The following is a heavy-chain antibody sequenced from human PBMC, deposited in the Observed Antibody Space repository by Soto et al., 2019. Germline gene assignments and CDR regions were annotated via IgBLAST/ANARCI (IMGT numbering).Heavy chain of an antibody. Sequence: EVQLVESGGGLVQPGRSLRLSCAASGFTFDDYAMHWVRQAPGKGLEWVSGISWNSGSIGYADSVKGRFTISRDNAKNYLDLQMNSLRAEDTALYYCAKDGIAAADPIEYYYYYYMDVWGKGTTVTVSS. CDR2: ISWNSGSI. CDR1: GFTFDDYA. J-gene: IGHJ6*03. CDR3: AKDGIAAADPIEYYYYYYMDV. V-gene: IGHV3-9*01. D-gene: IGHD6-13*01.